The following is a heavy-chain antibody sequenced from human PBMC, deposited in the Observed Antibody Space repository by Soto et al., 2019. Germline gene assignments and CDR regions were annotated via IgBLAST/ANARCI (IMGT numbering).Heavy chain of an antibody. J-gene: IGHJ4*02. D-gene: IGHD4-17*01. Sequence: GASLKVSCKASGYTFTSYYMHWVRQAPGQGLEWMGIINPSGGSTSYAQKFQGRVTMTRDTSTSTVYMELSSLRSEDTAVYYCARALTTVTTGQNFDYLGQGTLVTVSS. CDR2: INPSGGST. V-gene: IGHV1-46*03. CDR1: GYTFTSYY. CDR3: ARALTTVTTGQNFDY.